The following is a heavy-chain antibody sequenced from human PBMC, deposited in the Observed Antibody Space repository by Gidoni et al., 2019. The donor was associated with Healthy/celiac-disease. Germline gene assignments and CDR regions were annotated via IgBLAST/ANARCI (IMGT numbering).Heavy chain of an antibody. CDR1: GFTFSRYA. V-gene: IGHV3-48*03. CDR3: ARGSITMIVVPHGHYGMDV. J-gene: IGHJ6*02. CDR2: ISSSGSTI. Sequence: EVQLVESGGGLVQPGGSLRLSCAAPGFTFSRYAMNWVRQAPGKGLEWVSYISSSGSTIYYADAVKGRFTISRDNAKNSLYLQMNSLRAEDTAVYYCARGSITMIVVPHGHYGMDVWGQGTTVTVSS. D-gene: IGHD3-22*01.